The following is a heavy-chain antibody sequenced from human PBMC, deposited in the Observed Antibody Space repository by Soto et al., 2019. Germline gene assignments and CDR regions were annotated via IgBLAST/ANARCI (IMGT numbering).Heavy chain of an antibody. Sequence: GGSLGLSCSASGFTFSSYAMHWVRQAPGKGLEYVSAISSNGGSTYYADSVKGRFTISRDNSKNTLYLQMSSLRAEDTAVYYCVKVAGSMVTPFFDYWGQGTLVTVSS. D-gene: IGHD5-18*01. CDR1: GFTFSSYA. CDR2: ISSNGGST. J-gene: IGHJ4*02. V-gene: IGHV3-64D*08. CDR3: VKVAGSMVTPFFDY.